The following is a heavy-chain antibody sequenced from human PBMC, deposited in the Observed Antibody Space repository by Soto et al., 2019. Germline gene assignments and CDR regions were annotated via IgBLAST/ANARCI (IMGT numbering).Heavy chain of an antibody. V-gene: IGHV3-11*06. D-gene: IGHD5-12*01. CDR1: GFTFSDYY. J-gene: IGHJ6*02. CDR2: ISSSSYT. CDR3: ARDGYSGYDFHYYYGMDV. Sequence: PGGSLRLSCAASGFTFSDYYMSWIRQAPGKGLEWVSYISSSSYTNYADSVKGRFTISRDNAKNSLYLQMNSLRAEDTAVYYCARDGYSGYDFHYYYGMDVWGQGTTVTVSS.